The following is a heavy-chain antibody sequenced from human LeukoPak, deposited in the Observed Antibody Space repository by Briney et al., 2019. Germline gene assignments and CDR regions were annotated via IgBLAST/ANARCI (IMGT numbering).Heavy chain of an antibody. V-gene: IGHV3-21*01. J-gene: IGHJ6*03. Sequence: GGSLRLSCAASGFTFSSYSMNWVRQAPGKGLEWVSSISSSSSYIYYADSVKGRFTISRDNAKNSLYLQMNSLRAEDTAVYYCARDQIPAAGYYYYYYMDVWGKGTTVTVSS. D-gene: IGHD6-13*01. CDR3: ARDQIPAAGYYYYYYMDV. CDR2: ISSSSSYI. CDR1: GFTFSSYS.